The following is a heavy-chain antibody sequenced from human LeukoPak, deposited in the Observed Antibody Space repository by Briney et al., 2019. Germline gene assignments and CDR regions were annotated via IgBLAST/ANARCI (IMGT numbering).Heavy chain of an antibody. D-gene: IGHD3-22*01. J-gene: IGHJ4*02. V-gene: IGHV4-59*08. Sequence: SETLSLTCTVSGGSISSYYWSWIRQPPGKGLEWIGYIYYSGSTNYNPSLKSRVTMSVGTSKNQLSLELSSVTAADTALYYCARRDSSGYYNYWGQGTLVTVSS. CDR3: ARRDSSGYYNY. CDR2: IYYSGST. CDR1: GGSISSYY.